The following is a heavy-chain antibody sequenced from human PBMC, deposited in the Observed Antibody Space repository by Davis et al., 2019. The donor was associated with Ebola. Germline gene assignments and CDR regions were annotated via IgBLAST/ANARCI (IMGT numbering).Heavy chain of an antibody. J-gene: IGHJ4*02. CDR1: GFTFSDYY. D-gene: IGHD3-22*01. Sequence: GGSLRLSCAASGFTFSDYYMSWVRQAPQKGLEWVSYITDTFNTYYADSVKGRFTVSRDNAKNSVYLQLSSLRVEDTAVYYCARLRTLSGYFGALIADFDSWGQGTLVTVSS. CDR3: ARLRTLSGYFGALIADFDS. CDR2: ITDTFNT. V-gene: IGHV3-69-1*01.